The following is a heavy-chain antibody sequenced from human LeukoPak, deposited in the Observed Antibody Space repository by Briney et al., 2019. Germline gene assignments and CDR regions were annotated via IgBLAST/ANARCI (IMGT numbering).Heavy chain of an antibody. CDR2: IFYSGGT. Sequence: TSETLSLTCTVSGGSINTPKYWGWIRQTPGKGLEWIGNIFYSGGTYYSPSLTSRVTISLDTSRNQFSLKLNSVTAADTAVYYCAREGDSNSVGWFDPWGQGTLVTVSS. CDR3: AREGDSNSVGWFDP. V-gene: IGHV4-39*07. J-gene: IGHJ5*02. D-gene: IGHD6-13*01. CDR1: GGSINTPKY.